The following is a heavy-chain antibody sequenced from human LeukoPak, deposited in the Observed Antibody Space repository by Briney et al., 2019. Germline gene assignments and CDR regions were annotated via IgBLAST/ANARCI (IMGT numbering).Heavy chain of an antibody. Sequence: SQTLSLTCTVSGGSISSGSYYWSWIRQPAGKGLEWIGRIYTSGSTNYNPSLKSRVTISVDTSKNQFSLKLSSVTAADTAVYYCARGLRGRGGATPRYYWGQGTLVTVSS. CDR1: GGSISSGSYY. V-gene: IGHV4-61*02. CDR2: IYTSGST. CDR3: ARGLRGRGGATPRYY. D-gene: IGHD1-26*01. J-gene: IGHJ4*02.